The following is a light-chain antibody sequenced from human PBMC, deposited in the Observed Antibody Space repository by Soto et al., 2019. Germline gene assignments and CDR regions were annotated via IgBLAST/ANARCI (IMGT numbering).Light chain of an antibody. J-gene: IGLJ3*02. V-gene: IGLV2-23*02. CDR3: CSFEGGHTGV. Sequence: QSALTQPASVSGSPGQSITISCTGTNSDIGNYNFVSWYQQHPGKAPKLMISEVKKRPSGVSNRFYGCKSGNTASLTISGLQTEDEADYSCCSFEGGHTGVCGGGTKLTVL. CDR2: EVK. CDR1: NSDIGNYNF.